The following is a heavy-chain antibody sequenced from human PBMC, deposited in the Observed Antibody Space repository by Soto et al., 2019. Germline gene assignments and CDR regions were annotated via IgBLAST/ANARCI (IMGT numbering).Heavy chain of an antibody. CDR2: ISAYNGNT. V-gene: IGHV1-18*04. J-gene: IGHJ5*02. CDR1: GYTFTSYG. D-gene: IGHD3-10*01. Sequence: ASVKVSCKASGYTFTSYGISWVRQAPGQGLEWMGWISAYNGNTNYAQKLQGRVTMTTETSTSTAYMELRSLRSDDTAVYYCARERRITMVRGVNNWFDPWGQGTLVTVS. CDR3: ARERRITMVRGVNNWFDP.